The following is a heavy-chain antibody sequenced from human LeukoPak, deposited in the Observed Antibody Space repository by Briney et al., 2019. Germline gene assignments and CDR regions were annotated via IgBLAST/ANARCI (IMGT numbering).Heavy chain of an antibody. D-gene: IGHD6-19*01. CDR3: ARESESSGWYDY. Sequence: GGSLRLSCAASGFTFSSYVMNWVRQAPGKGLEWVSAISGSGVSTSYADSVKGRFTISRDNSKNSLYLQMNSLRSDDTALYYCARESESSGWYDYWGQGTLVTVSS. V-gene: IGHV3-23*01. J-gene: IGHJ4*02. CDR1: GFTFSSYV. CDR2: ISGSGVST.